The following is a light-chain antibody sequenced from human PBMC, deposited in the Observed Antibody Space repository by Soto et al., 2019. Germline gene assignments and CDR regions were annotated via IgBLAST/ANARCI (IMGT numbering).Light chain of an antibody. CDR1: QSVSTSY. CDR2: GAS. Sequence: ELVLTQSPGTLSLSPGERRTLSCRARQSVSTSYLAWYQEKPGQAPXLXXYGASRRAPGIPDRFSGGGSGTEFTLTIGRLEPEDFAVYYCQQYGNTPLLSFGPGTKVDI. J-gene: IGKJ3*01. V-gene: IGKV3-20*01. CDR3: QQYGNTPLLS.